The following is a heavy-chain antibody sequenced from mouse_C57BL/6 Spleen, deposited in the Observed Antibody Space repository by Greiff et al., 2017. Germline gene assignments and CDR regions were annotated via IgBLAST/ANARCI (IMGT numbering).Heavy chain of an antibody. CDR1: GFTFSSYA. V-gene: IGHV5-9-1*02. D-gene: IGHD2-5*01. CDR2: ISSGGDYI. Sequence: EVKLMESGEGLVKPGGSLKLSCAASGFTFSSYAMSWVRQTPEKRLEWVAYISSGGDYIYYADTVKGRFTISRDNARNTLYLQMSSLKSEDTAMYYCTRDPYYSNYDYYAMDYWGQGTSVTVSS. CDR3: TRDPYYSNYDYYAMDY. J-gene: IGHJ4*01.